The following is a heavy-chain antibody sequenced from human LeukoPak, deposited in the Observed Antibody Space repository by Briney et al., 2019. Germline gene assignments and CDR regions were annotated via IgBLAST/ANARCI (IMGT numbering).Heavy chain of an antibody. CDR1: GGSISSYY. J-gene: IGHJ3*02. V-gene: IGHV4-59*01. CDR3: AREETSDAFDI. Sequence: SETLSLTCTVSGGSISSYYWSWIRQPPGKGLEWIGYIYYSGSTNYNPSLKSRVTISVNTSKNQFSLKLSSVTAADTAVYYCAREETSDAFDIWGQGTMVTVSS. CDR2: IYYSGST. D-gene: IGHD5-24*01.